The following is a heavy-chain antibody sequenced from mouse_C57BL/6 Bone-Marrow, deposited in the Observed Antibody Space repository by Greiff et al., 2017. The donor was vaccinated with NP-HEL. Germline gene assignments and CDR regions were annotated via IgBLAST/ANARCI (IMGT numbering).Heavy chain of an antibody. CDR1: GYTFTSYW. D-gene: IGHD1-1*01. CDR3: ASLYMGY. CDR2: IDPSDSYT. V-gene: IGHV1-50*01. J-gene: IGHJ4*01. Sequence: VQLQQPGAELVKPGASVKLSCKASGYTFTSYWMQWVKQRPGQGLEWIGEIDPSDSYTNYNQKFKGKATLTVDTSSSNAYMQLSSLTSEDSAVYYRASLYMGYWGEGPSVTFSS.